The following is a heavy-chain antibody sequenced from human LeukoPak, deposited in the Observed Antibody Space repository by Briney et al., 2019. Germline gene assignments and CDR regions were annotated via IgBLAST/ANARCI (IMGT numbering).Heavy chain of an antibody. V-gene: IGHV3-7*01. Sequence: GGSLRLSCAASGFTFSSYWMSWVRQAPGKGLEWVANIKQDGSEKYYVDSVKGRFTISRDNAKNSLYLQMNSLRAEDTAVYYCARCDWNYGYGMDVWGQGTTVTVSS. CDR3: ARCDWNYGYGMDV. CDR2: IKQDGSEK. D-gene: IGHD2-21*02. J-gene: IGHJ6*02. CDR1: GFTFSSYW.